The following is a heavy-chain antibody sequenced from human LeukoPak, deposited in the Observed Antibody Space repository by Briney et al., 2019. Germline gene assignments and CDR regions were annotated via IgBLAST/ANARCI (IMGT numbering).Heavy chain of an antibody. CDR1: GFTFSNAW. CDR3: AIIHPYTSGWYGYFDY. V-gene: IGHV3-15*01. Sequence: SLXLSCAASGFTFSNAWMTWVRQAPGKGLEWVGRIKSKTDRGTTDYAAPGKGRFNISRDESRNTLYLQMNSLKTEDTAVYYCAIIHPYTSGWYGYFDYWGQGTLVTVSS. CDR2: IKSKTDRGTT. D-gene: IGHD6-19*01. J-gene: IGHJ4*02.